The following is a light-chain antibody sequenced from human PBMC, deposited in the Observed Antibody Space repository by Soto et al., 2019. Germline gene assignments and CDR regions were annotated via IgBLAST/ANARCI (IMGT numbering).Light chain of an antibody. CDR1: SSNSGSNY. J-gene: IGLJ2*01. CDR2: RNN. V-gene: IGLV1-47*01. Sequence: QSVLTQPPSASGTPGQRVNISCSGSSSNSGSNYVYWYQQLPGTAPKLLIYRNNQRPSGVPDRFSGSKSGTSASLAISGLRSEDEADYYCAAWDDSLSGQVFGGGTKLTVL. CDR3: AAWDDSLSGQV.